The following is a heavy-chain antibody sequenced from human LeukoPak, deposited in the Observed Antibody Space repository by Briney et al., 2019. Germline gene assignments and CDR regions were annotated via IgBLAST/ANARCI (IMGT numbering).Heavy chain of an antibody. CDR3: ARGYFDWWGVDY. Sequence: ASVKVSCKASGYTFTGYYMHWVRQAPGQGLEWMGWINPNSGGTNYAQKFQGRVTMTRDTSTSTVYMELSSLRSEDTAVYYCARGYFDWWGVDYWGQGTLVTVSS. J-gene: IGHJ4*02. CDR2: INPNSGGT. V-gene: IGHV1-2*02. CDR1: GYTFTGYY. D-gene: IGHD3-9*01.